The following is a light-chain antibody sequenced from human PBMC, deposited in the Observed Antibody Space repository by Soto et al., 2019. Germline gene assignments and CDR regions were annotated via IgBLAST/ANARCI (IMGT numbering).Light chain of an antibody. J-gene: IGLJ2*01. CDR3: QAWDSSTAV. Sequence: SYELTQPPSVSVSSGQTANITCSGDKLGDKYACWYQQKPGQSPVLVIYQDSKRPSGIPERFSGSNSGNTATLTISGTQAMDEADYYCQAWDSSTAVFGGGTKVTVL. CDR2: QDS. V-gene: IGLV3-1*01. CDR1: KLGDKY.